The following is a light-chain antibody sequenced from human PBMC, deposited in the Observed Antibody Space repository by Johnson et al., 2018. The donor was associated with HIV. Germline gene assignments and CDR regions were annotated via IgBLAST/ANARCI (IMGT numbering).Light chain of an antibody. J-gene: IGLJ1*01. CDR1: SSNIGNNY. Sequence: QSVLTQPPSVSAAPGQKVTISCSGSSSNIGNNYISWYQQVPGTAPKLLIYDNDKRPLGIPDRFSGSKSGTSATLGITGLQTGDEADYYCGTWDNSLSAYVFGTGTKVTVL. CDR3: GTWDNSLSAYV. CDR2: DND. V-gene: IGLV1-51*01.